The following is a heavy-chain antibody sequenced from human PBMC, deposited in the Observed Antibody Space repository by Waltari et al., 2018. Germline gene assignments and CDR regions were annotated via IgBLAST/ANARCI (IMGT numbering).Heavy chain of an antibody. CDR2: INLSTCDT. Sequence: QVPLGQSGAEVKKPGASVKGSCQASGHSFNATSMHRVRQAPGKGLEWMGLINLSTCDTKYAQKFQGRVTMTWDTSISTAYMEMSRLASDDTDMYYCARDLTGTYDYWGHGTLVTVSS. CDR1: GHSFNATS. CDR3: ARDLTGTYDY. J-gene: IGHJ4*01. V-gene: IGHV1-2*02. D-gene: IGHD1-1*01.